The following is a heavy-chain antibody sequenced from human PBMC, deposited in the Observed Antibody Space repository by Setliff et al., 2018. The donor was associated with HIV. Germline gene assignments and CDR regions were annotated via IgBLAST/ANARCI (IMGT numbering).Heavy chain of an antibody. Sequence: SVKVSCKASGGAFISHTFSWVRQAPGQGLEWMGGIIPIYGTANYAQNFQGRVTITADESTSTAYMELSSLRSGDTAVYYCARAHGLQWFGEFCFDIWGQGTMVTVAS. CDR3: ARAHGLQWFGEFCFDI. CDR1: GGAFISHT. V-gene: IGHV1-69*13. CDR2: IIPIYGTA. J-gene: IGHJ3*02. D-gene: IGHD3-10*01.